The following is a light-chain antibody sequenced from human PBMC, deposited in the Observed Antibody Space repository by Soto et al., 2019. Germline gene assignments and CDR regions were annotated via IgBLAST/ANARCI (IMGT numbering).Light chain of an antibody. CDR2: DAS. Sequence: DIQMTQSPSTLSASVGDRVTITCRASQSISSWLAWYQQKPGKAPKLLIYDASNLESGVPSRFSGSGSGTEFTLTISSLQPEDFGIYYCQHYNSYSEAFGQGTKVDIK. CDR1: QSISSW. J-gene: IGKJ1*01. CDR3: QHYNSYSEA. V-gene: IGKV1-5*01.